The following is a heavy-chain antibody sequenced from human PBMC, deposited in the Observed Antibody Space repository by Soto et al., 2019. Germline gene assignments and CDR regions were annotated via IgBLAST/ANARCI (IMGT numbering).Heavy chain of an antibody. D-gene: IGHD3-22*01. CDR1: GGSISSGGYY. Sequence: SETLSLTCTVSGGSISSGGYYWSWIRQHPGKGLEWIGYIYYSGSTYYNPSLKSRVTISVDTSKNQFSLKLSSVTAADTAVYYCARGSHYYDSSGPLGFDPWGQGTLVTVSS. CDR2: IYYSGST. CDR3: ARGSHYYDSSGPLGFDP. J-gene: IGHJ5*02. V-gene: IGHV4-31*03.